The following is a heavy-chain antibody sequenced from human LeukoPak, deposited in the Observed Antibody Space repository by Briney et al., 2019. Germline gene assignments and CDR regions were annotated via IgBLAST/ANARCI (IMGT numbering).Heavy chain of an antibody. CDR3: ARVGPYNWNYQNWNYYYYMDV. CDR2: INICSTYI. J-gene: IGHJ6*03. CDR1: GFTFGSYS. V-gene: IGHV3-21*01. Sequence: GGSLRLSCAASGFTFGSYSMNWVRQAPGKGLEWVSSINICSTYIRYAGSVRGRFTISRDNAKNSLYLQMNSLRAEDTAVYYCARVGPYNWNYQNWNYYYYMDVWGKGTTVTVSS. D-gene: IGHD1-7*01.